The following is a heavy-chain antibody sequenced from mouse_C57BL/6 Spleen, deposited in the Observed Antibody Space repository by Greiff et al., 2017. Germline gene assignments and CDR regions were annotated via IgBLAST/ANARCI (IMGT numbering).Heavy chain of an antibody. CDR1: GFTFSDAW. V-gene: IGHV6-6*01. Sequence: EVHLVESGGGLVQPGGSMTLSCAASGFTFSDAWMDWVRQSPEKGLEWVAEIRNKANNHATYYAESVKGRFTISRDDSKSSVYLQMNSLRAEDTGIYYCTGYGSVYYFDYWGQGTTLTVAS. CDR2: IRNKANNHAT. J-gene: IGHJ2*01. D-gene: IGHD1-1*01. CDR3: TGYGSVYYFDY.